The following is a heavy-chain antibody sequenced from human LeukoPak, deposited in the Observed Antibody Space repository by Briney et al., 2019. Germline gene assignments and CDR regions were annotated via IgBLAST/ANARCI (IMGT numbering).Heavy chain of an antibody. J-gene: IGHJ3*02. CDR1: GGSISSGGYY. CDR2: IYHSGST. V-gene: IGHV4-30-2*01. Sequence: PSQTLSLTCTVSGGSISSGGYYWSWIRQPPGKGLEWIGYIYHSGSTYYNPSRKSRVTISVDRSKNQFSLKLSSVTAADTAVYYCARVDIVVVVTAGDAFDICGQGTMVTVSS. D-gene: IGHD2-15*01. CDR3: ARVDIVVVVTAGDAFDI.